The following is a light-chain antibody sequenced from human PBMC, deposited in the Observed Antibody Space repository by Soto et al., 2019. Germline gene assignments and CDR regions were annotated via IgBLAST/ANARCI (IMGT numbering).Light chain of an antibody. V-gene: IGLV1-44*01. CDR2: SNN. CDR1: SSNIGSNT. CDR3: AAWDDSLNGHVV. J-gene: IGLJ2*01. Sequence: QSALTQPPSASGTPGQRVTISCSGSSSNIGSNTVNWYQQLPETAPKLLIYSNNQRPSGVPDRLSGSKSGTSASLAISGLQSEDEAEYYCAAWDDSLNGHVVFGGGTQLTVL.